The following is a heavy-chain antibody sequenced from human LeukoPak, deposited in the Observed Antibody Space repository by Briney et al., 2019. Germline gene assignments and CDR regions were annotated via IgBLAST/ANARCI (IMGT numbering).Heavy chain of an antibody. V-gene: IGHV5-51*01. CDR1: GYSFSYYW. D-gene: IGHD4-11*01. CDR3: ASLQSLATVAFFFDS. CDR2: NYPGDSDI. J-gene: IGHJ4*02. Sequence: GESLKISCHASGYSFSYYWIGWVRPLPDKGLKWMAINYPGDSDIRYSPSSQGRVTISADKSINTAYLQWSSLKASDTAIYYCASLQSLATVAFFFDSWGQGTLVTVSS.